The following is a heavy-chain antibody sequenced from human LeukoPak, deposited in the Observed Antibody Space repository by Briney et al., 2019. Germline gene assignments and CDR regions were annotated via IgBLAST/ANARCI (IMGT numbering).Heavy chain of an antibody. CDR1: GGSISSSS. J-gene: IGHJ6*03. V-gene: IGHV4-59*01. CDR3: ARTTEGGYTYDYFYYYYMDV. D-gene: IGHD5-18*01. CDR2: IYYSGST. Sequence: SETLSLTCTVSGGSISSSSWSCIRQPPGKGLEWIGYIYYSGSTNYNPSLKSRVTISVDTSKNHFSLKLSSVTAADTAVYYCARTTEGGYTYDYFYYYYMDVWGKGTTVTISS.